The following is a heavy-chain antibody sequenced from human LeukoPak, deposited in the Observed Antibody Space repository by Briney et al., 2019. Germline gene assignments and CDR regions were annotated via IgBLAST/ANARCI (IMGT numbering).Heavy chain of an antibody. CDR2: IHSSGST. V-gene: IGHV4-39*07. D-gene: IGHD1-26*01. CDR1: GGSISSYY. Sequence: SETLSLTCTVSGGSISSYYWSWIRQPPGKGLEWVGSIHSSGSTYYNPSLKSRVTISGDTSRKQFSLRLSSVTAADTAVYYCARADSGSYYHDYWGQGTLVTVSS. CDR3: ARADSGSYYHDY. J-gene: IGHJ4*02.